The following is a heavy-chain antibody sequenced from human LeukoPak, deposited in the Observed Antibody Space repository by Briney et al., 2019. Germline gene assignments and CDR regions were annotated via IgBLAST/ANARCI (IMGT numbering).Heavy chain of an antibody. V-gene: IGHV1-2*02. CDR3: ARVVVVITTVRAFDI. CDR2: INPNSGGT. CDR1: GYTFTGYY. D-gene: IGHD3-22*01. J-gene: IGHJ3*02. Sequence: ASVKVSCMASGYTFTGYYMHWVRQAPGQGLEWMGWINPNSGGTNYAQKFQGRVTMTRDTSISTAYMELSRLRSDDTAVYYCARVVVVITTVRAFDIWGQGTMVTVSS.